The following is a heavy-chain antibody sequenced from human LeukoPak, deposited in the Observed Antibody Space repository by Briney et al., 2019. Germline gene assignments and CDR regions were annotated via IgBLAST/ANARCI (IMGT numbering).Heavy chain of an antibody. CDR1: GFTFGDYA. Sequence: GGSLRLSCTASGFTFGDYAMSWFRQAPGKGLEWVGFIRSKAYGGTTEYAASVKGRFTISRDDSKSIAYLQMNSLKTEDTAVYYCTRDPKSYSGSSERRIDYWGQGTLVTVSS. CDR3: TRDPKSYSGSSERRIDY. V-gene: IGHV3-49*03. CDR2: IRSKAYGGTT. D-gene: IGHD6-6*01. J-gene: IGHJ4*02.